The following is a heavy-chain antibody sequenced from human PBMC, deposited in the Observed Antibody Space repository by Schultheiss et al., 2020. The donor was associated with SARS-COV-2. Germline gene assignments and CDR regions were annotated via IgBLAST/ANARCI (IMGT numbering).Heavy chain of an antibody. CDR1: GGSFRGYY. V-gene: IGHV4-34*01. Sequence: SQTLSLTCAVYGGSFRGYYWSWIRQPPGKGLEWIGEINHSGSTNYNPSLKSRVTISVDTSKNQFSLKLSSVTAADTVVYYCARGEWVVVHYFDYWGQGTLVTVSS. CDR3: ARGEWVVVHYFDY. CDR2: INHSGST. J-gene: IGHJ4*02. D-gene: IGHD3-22*01.